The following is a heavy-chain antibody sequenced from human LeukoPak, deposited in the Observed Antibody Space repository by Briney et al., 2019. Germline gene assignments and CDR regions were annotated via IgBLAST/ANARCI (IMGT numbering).Heavy chain of an antibody. CDR3: ARAHDEDSSGYYWFGY. J-gene: IGHJ5*01. V-gene: IGHV4-39*07. CDR2: IYYSGST. Sequence: SETLSLTCTVSGGSISSSSYYWGWIRQPPGKGLEWIGSIYYSGSTYYNPSLKSRVTTSVDTSKNQFSLKLSSVTAADTAVYYCARAHDEDSSGYYWFGYWGQGTLVTVSS. D-gene: IGHD3-22*01. CDR1: GGSISSSSYY.